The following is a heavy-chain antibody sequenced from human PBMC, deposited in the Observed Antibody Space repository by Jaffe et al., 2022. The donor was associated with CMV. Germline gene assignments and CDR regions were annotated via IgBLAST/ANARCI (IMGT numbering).Heavy chain of an antibody. CDR2: ISSSSSYI. CDR1: GFTFSSYS. J-gene: IGHJ3*02. D-gene: IGHD3-22*01. Sequence: EVQLVESGGGLVKPGGSLRLSCAASGFTFSSYSMNWVRQAPGKGLEWVSSISSSSSYIYYADSVKGRFTISRDNAKNSLYLQMNSLRAEDTAVYYCARDYPYYYDSSGYQAGGAFDIWGQGTMVTVSS. CDR3: ARDYPYYYDSSGYQAGGAFDI. V-gene: IGHV3-21*01.